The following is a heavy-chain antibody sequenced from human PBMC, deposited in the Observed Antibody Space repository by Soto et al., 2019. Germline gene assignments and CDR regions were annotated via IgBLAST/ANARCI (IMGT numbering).Heavy chain of an antibody. D-gene: IGHD2-2*03. Sequence: QVQLQESGPGLVKPSQTLSLTCTVSGGSISSGGYYWSWIRQHPGKGLEWIGYIYYSGSTYYNPSLKSQVIRAVDPSKNQFSLKRSSVTAADTAVYYCARTGERWILGYYFDYWGQGTLVTVSS. CDR1: GGSISSGGYY. CDR2: IYYSGST. V-gene: IGHV4-31*01. J-gene: IGHJ4*02. CDR3: ARTGERWILGYYFDY.